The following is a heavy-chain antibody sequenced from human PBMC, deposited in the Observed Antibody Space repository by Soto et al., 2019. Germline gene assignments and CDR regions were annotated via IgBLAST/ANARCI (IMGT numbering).Heavy chain of an antibody. CDR2: IDPSDSQT. CDR1: GYSFAGYW. D-gene: IGHD3-22*01. V-gene: IGHV5-10-1*01. CDR3: ARQIYDSDTGPNFQYYFES. J-gene: IGHJ4*02. Sequence: GESLKISCKGSGYSFAGYWITWVRQKPGKGLEWMGRIDPSDSQTYYSPSFRGHVTISATKSVTTVFLQWSSLRASDTAMYYCARQIYDSDTGPNFQYYFESWGQGTPVTVSS.